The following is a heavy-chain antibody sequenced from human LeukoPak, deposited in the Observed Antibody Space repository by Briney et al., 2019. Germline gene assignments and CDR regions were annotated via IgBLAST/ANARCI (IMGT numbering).Heavy chain of an antibody. J-gene: IGHJ4*02. CDR2: ITSSGGST. V-gene: IGHV3-23*01. D-gene: IGHD4-11*01. CDR1: QFIFSTYA. CDR3: AKDPPRAAWFSADYTNYGD. Sequence: GGSLRLSCAASQFIFSTYAMSWVRQAPGKGLEWVSGITSSGGSTYYADSVRGRFTISRDNSKNTLYLQMNSLRVEDTAVYYCAKDPPRAAWFSADYTNYGDWGQGTLVTVSS.